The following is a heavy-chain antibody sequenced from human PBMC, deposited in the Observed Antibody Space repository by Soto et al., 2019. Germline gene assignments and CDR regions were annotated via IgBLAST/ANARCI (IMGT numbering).Heavy chain of an antibody. J-gene: IGHJ4*02. Sequence: PSETLSLTCTVSGDSIRDSFWSWVRQPPGKGLEWIGLVHHTGNTNYNPSLETRVTMLVDTSANHFSLTLTSVAPADTAVYYCARAYSSGWYFDYWGQGTLVTVSS. V-gene: IGHV4-59*01. CDR3: ARAYSSGWYFDY. CDR2: VHHTGNT. CDR1: GDSIRDSF. D-gene: IGHD6-19*01.